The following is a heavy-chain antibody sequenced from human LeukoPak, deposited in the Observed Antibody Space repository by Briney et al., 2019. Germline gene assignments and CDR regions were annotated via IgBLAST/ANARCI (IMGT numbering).Heavy chain of an antibody. CDR2: IHPVDSHT. V-gene: IGHV5-51*01. CDR1: GFSFTSYW. J-gene: IGHJ4*02. Sequence: GESLKISCKGSGFSFTSYWIGWVRQMPGKGLEWMGIIHPVDSHTRYSPSFQGQVSISADKSISTAYLQWSSLKASDTAMYYCARGTRITMVRGVIDSLFDYWGQGTLVTVSS. CDR3: ARGTRITMVRGVIDSLFDY. D-gene: IGHD3-10*01.